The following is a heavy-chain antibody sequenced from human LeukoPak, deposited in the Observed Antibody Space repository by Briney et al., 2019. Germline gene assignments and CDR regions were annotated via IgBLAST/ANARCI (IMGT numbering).Heavy chain of an antibody. V-gene: IGHV3-21*01. Sequence: GGSLRLSCAASGFTFSSYSMNWVRQAPGKGLEWVSSISSSSSYIYYADSVKGRFTISRDNAKNTLYLQMNSLRAEDTAVYYCARWYCSSTSCYGYYYGMDVWGQGTTVTVSS. D-gene: IGHD2-2*01. CDR3: ARWYCSSTSCYGYYYGMDV. J-gene: IGHJ6*02. CDR2: ISSSSSYI. CDR1: GFTFSSYS.